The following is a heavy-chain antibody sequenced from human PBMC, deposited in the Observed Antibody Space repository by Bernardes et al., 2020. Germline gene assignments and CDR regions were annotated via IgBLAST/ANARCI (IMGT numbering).Heavy chain of an antibody. CDR1: GFTVSSYY. V-gene: IGHV3-53*01. D-gene: IGHD4-17*01. CDR2: INSGGST. J-gene: IGHJ2*01. CDR3: ESVNTVTTYWYFDL. Sequence: GGSLRLSCAASGFTVSSYYMTWVRQAPGKGLEWVSVINSGGSTYYEASVKGRFTISRDNSKNTLYLQMNSLRAEDTAVYYCESVNTVTTYWYFDLWGRGTPVTVSS.